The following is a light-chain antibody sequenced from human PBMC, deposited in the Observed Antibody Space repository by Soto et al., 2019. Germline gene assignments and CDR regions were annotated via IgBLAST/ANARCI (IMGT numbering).Light chain of an antibody. V-gene: IGKV1-39*01. Sequence: DIQMTQSPSSLSASVEDRVIITCRASQSISNHLNWYQQKPGKAPKILIFAASSLQSGVPSRFSDSRSGPYFTLTISTLQPEDFATYYCQQSYSRPPTFXQGTKVDIK. CDR2: AAS. J-gene: IGKJ1*01. CDR3: QQSYSRPPT. CDR1: QSISNH.